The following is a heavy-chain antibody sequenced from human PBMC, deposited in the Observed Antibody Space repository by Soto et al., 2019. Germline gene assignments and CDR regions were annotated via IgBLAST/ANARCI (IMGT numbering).Heavy chain of an antibody. CDR1: GFTFSSYS. Sequence: EVQLVESGGGLVKPGGSLRLSCAASGFTFSSYSMNWVRQAPGKGLEWVSSISSSSSYIYYADSVKGRFTISRDNAKNSLYLQMNSLRAEDTAGYYCERGESSDYDYYYYYMDVWGKGTTVTVSS. CDR2: ISSSSSYI. CDR3: ERGESSDYDYYYYYMDV. V-gene: IGHV3-21*01. D-gene: IGHD3-10*01. J-gene: IGHJ6*03.